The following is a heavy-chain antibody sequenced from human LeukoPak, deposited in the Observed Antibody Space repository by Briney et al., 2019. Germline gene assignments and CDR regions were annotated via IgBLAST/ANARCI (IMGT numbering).Heavy chain of an antibody. CDR3: AREEARDGSTGYYFDY. CDR1: GYTFSNYH. V-gene: IGHV1-46*01. CDR2: INPRYGST. Sequence: ASVKVSCKASGYTFSNYHIHWVRQAPGQGIGWMGIINPRYGSTTYAQKFQGRVTMTRVMSTSTVYMELSSLRSEDTAVYYCAREEARDGSTGYYFDYWGQGTLVTVSS. J-gene: IGHJ4*02. D-gene: IGHD5-24*01.